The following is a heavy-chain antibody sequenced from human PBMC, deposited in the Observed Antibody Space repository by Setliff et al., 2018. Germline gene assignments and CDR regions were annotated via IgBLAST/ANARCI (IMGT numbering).Heavy chain of an antibody. CDR3: ALSDHYPFYYDY. Sequence: SETLSLTCTVSGDYISSKYWSWIRQPPGKGLEWIGYISNRGSTDYNPSLKSRVTISEDTSRSQFSLKLTSVTTAYTAVYYCALSDHYPFYYDYWGLGTRGTVS. J-gene: IGHJ4*02. V-gene: IGHV4-59*01. CDR2: ISNRGST. CDR1: GDYISSKY. D-gene: IGHD3-3*01.